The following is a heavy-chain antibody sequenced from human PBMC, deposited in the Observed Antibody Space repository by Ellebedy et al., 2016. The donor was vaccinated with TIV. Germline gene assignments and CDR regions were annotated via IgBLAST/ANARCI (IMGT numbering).Heavy chain of an antibody. J-gene: IGHJ6*02. D-gene: IGHD3-9*01. Sequence: PGGSLRLSCAASGFTFSSYSMNWVRQAPGKGLEWVSSISSSSSYIYYADSVKGRFTISRDNAKNSLYLQMNSLRAEDTAVYYCARDPHFDWFDSVVGYYGMDVWGQGTTVTVSS. V-gene: IGHV3-21*01. CDR3: ARDPHFDWFDSVVGYYGMDV. CDR1: GFTFSSYS. CDR2: ISSSSSYI.